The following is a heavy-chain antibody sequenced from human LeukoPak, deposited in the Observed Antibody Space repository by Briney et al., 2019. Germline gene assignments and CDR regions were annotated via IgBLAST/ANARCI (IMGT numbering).Heavy chain of an antibody. Sequence: SETLSLTCTVSGASITDYYWSWIRQAPEMGLEYIGYIHISGKTYNNPSLKGRVTVSLDTSQNQFSLKLTSVTAADTAVYFCARHLGEGTYPMDRWGQGILVTVSS. J-gene: IGHJ5*02. CDR2: IHISGKT. CDR1: GASITDYY. CDR3: ARHLGEGTYPMDR. V-gene: IGHV4-59*08. D-gene: IGHD1-26*01.